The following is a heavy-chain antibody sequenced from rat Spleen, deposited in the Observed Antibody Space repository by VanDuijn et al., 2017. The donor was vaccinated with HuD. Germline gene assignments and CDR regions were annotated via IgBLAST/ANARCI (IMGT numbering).Heavy chain of an antibody. CDR2: ISTSGGST. Sequence: EVQLVESGGGLVQPGRSLKLSCAASGFTFSNYDMAWVRQAPTKGLEWVASISTSGGSTYYRDSVKGRFTVSRDNAKSTLYLQMDSLRSEDTATYYCARGSVGFAYWGQGTLVTVSS. CDR1: GFTFSNYD. D-gene: IGHD5-1*01. J-gene: IGHJ3*01. V-gene: IGHV5-25*01. CDR3: ARGSVGFAY.